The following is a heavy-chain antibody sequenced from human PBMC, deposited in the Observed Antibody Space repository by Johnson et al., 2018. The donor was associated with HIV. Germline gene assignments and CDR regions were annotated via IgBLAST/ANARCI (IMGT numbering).Heavy chain of an antibody. CDR1: GFTFSSFD. CDR3: ARAPHDAFDV. V-gene: IGHV3-30-3*01. Sequence: QVQLVESGGGVVQPGRSLRLSCAASGFTFSSFDMHWVRQAPGKGLEWVALISYDGSNKYYADSVKGRFTISRHNSKTTLYLQMNSLRDEDTAVYYCARAPHDAFDVWGQGTMVTVSS. CDR2: ISYDGSNK. J-gene: IGHJ3*01.